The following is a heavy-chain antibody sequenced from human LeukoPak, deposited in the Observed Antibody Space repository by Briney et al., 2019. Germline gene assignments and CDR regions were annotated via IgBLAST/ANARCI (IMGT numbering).Heavy chain of an antibody. Sequence: GGSLRLSCAASGFTFSSYWMTWVRQAPGKGLEWVSAISGSGGSTYYADSVKGRFTISRDNSKNTLYLQMNSLRAEDTAVYYCAKQSGYDRYNWFDPWGQGTLVTVSS. J-gene: IGHJ5*02. D-gene: IGHD5-12*01. CDR3: AKQSGYDRYNWFDP. V-gene: IGHV3-23*01. CDR2: ISGSGGST. CDR1: GFTFSSYW.